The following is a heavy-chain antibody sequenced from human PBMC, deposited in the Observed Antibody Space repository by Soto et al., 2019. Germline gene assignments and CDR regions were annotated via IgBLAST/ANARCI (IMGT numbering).Heavy chain of an antibody. CDR1: GDSMTKYY. J-gene: IGHJ4*02. CDR2: VYMSGST. D-gene: IGHD1-26*01. V-gene: IGHV4-4*07. Sequence: QVQLQESGPGLVKPSETLSLTCIVSGDSMTKYYWSWLRQPAGKGLEWIGRVYMSGSTNYNPSLRRRVTMSIDTSNNHFSLDLKSVTAADTAVYYCGRTVGAAYYFDFWGQGALVTVSS. CDR3: GRTVGAAYYFDF.